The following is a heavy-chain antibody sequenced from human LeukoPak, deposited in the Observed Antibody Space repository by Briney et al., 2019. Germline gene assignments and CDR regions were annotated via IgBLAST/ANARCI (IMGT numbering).Heavy chain of an antibody. V-gene: IGHV1-69*04. CDR1: GGTFSSYA. J-gene: IGHJ4*02. D-gene: IGHD4-17*01. CDR3: ARDYGDYVLDY. CDR2: IIPILRIA. Sequence: SVKVSCKASGGTFSSYAISWVRQAPGQGLEWMGRIIPILRIANYAQKFQGRVTITADKSTSTACMELSSLRSEDTAVYYCARDYGDYVLDYWGQGTLVTVSS.